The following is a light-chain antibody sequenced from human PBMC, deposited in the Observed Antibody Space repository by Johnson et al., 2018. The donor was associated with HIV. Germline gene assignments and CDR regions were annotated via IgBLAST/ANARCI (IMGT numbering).Light chain of an antibody. CDR2: DNN. Sequence: QSVLTQPPSVSAAPGQKVTISCSGSSSNIGRNYVSWYQQLPGTAPKLLIFDNNKRPSGIPDRFSASKSGTSATLGITGLQTGDEADYYCGTWDSSLSASVFGTGTNVTVL. J-gene: IGLJ1*01. CDR1: SSNIGRNY. V-gene: IGLV1-51*01. CDR3: GTWDSSLSASV.